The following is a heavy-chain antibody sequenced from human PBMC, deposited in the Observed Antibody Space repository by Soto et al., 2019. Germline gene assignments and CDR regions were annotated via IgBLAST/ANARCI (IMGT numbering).Heavy chain of an antibody. CDR3: ARDSLQIQLWLRLYYYGMDV. CDR2: INPNSGGT. J-gene: IGHJ6*02. Sequence: ASVKVSCKASGYTFTGYYMHWVRQAPGQGLEWMGWINPNSGGTNYAQKFQGRVTTTRDTSISTAHMELSRLRSDDTAVYYCARDSLQIQLWLRLYYYGMDVWGQGTTVTVSS. CDR1: GYTFTGYY. V-gene: IGHV1-2*02. D-gene: IGHD5-18*01.